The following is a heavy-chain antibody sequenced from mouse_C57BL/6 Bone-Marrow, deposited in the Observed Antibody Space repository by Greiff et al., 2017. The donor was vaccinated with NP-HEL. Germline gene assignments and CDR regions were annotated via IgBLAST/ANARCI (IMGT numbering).Heavy chain of an antibody. V-gene: IGHV1-81*01. J-gene: IGHJ2*01. CDR1: GYTFTSYG. D-gene: IGHD3-2*02. CDR2: IYPRSGNT. Sequence: VKLMESGAELARPGASVKLSCKASGYTFTSYGISWVKQRPGQGLEWIGEIYPRSGNTYYNEKFKGKATLTADKSSSTAYMELRSLTSEDSAVYFCARQLRPFDYGGQGTTLTVSS. CDR3: ARQLRPFDY.